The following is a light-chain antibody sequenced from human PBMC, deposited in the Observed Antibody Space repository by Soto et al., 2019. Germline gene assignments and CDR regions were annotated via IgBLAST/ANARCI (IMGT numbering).Light chain of an antibody. Sequence: DIQMTQSPSSLSASVGDRVTITCRASQSISNYLNWYQQKPGKAPKLLMFAASSLQSGVPSRFSCGGSGTDFKLTISSLQPEDFATYYCQQSYSTPRTFGQGTKVEIK. J-gene: IGKJ1*01. V-gene: IGKV1-39*01. CDR3: QQSYSTPRT. CDR1: QSISNY. CDR2: AAS.